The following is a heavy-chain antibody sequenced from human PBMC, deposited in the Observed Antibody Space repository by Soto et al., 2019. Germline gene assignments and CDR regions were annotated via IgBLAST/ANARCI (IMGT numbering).Heavy chain of an antibody. CDR1: GGSFSGYY. Sequence: QVQLQQWGAGLLKPSETLSLTCAVYGGSFSGYYWSWIRQPPGKGLEWIGEINHSGSTNYNPSLKSRVTISVDTSKNQFSLKLSSVTAADTAVYYCARWKEDYNWNSKYYFDYWGQGTLVTVSS. CDR2: INHSGST. D-gene: IGHD1-7*01. J-gene: IGHJ4*02. V-gene: IGHV4-34*01. CDR3: ARWKEDYNWNSKYYFDY.